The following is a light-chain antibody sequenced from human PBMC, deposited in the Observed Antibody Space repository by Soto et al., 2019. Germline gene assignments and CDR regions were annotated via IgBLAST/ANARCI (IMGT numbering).Light chain of an antibody. CDR3: CSYARGSTYV. Sequence: QSALTQPASVSGSPGQSITISCTGTSSNVGSYKLVSWYQQHPGKAPKLMIFEVNKRPSGVSNRFSGSKSGNTASLTISGLKVEDEADYYCCSYARGSTYVFGTGTKVTVL. CDR1: SSNVGSYKL. CDR2: EVN. J-gene: IGLJ1*01. V-gene: IGLV2-23*02.